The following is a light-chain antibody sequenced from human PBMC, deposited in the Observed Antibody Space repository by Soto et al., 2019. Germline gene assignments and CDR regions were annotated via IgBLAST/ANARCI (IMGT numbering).Light chain of an antibody. Sequence: QSALAQPASVSGSPGQSIAISCTGTSSDVGGYDYVSWYQQHPDKAPKLIVYEVTHRPSGVSSRFSGSKSGNTASLTISGLQAEDEADYYCSSLRSGSTRVFGTVTEVTVL. J-gene: IGLJ1*01. V-gene: IGLV2-14*01. CDR3: SSLRSGSTRV. CDR1: SSDVGGYDY. CDR2: EVT.